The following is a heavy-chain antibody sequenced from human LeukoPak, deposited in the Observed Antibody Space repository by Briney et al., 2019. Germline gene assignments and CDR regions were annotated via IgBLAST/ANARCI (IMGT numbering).Heavy chain of an antibody. J-gene: IGHJ4*02. V-gene: IGHV3-7*01. CDR1: GFTFSRYW. CDR3: AGIGYSSSSLDY. D-gene: IGHD2-2*01. CDR2: IKEDGGQI. Sequence: GGSLRLSCAASGFTFSRYWMTWVRQAPGKGLEWVANIKEDGGQIYYVDSVKGRFTTSRDNAKKSVYLQLNGLRDEDTAVYYCAGIGYSSSSLDYWGQGTLVTVSS.